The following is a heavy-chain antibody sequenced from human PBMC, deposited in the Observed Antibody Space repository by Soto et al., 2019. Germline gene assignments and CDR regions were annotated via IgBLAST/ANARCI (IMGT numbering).Heavy chain of an antibody. Sequence: PSETLSLTCAVSGGSISSSNWWSWVRQPPGKGLEWIGEIYHSGSTNYNQSLKSRVTISVDKSKNQFSLKLSSVTAADTAVYYCAREVAVAGTGGGMDVWGQGTTVTVSS. J-gene: IGHJ6*02. CDR2: IYHSGST. CDR1: GGSISSSNW. CDR3: AREVAVAGTGGGMDV. V-gene: IGHV4-4*02. D-gene: IGHD6-19*01.